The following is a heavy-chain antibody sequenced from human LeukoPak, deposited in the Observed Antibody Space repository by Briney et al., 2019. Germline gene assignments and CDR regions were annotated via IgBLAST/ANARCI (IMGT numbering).Heavy chain of an antibody. J-gene: IGHJ4*02. D-gene: IGHD1-14*01. CDR2: IGPTGTDR. Sequence: PGGSLRLSCAASGFTFSSCGFNWVRQAPGKGLEWVSSIGPTGTDRYYADSVRGRFPISRDHAKNSMYLQMDSLRDEDTAVYYCATETIGRHYDYWGQGTLLTVSS. V-gene: IGHV3-21*01. CDR1: GFTFSSCG. CDR3: ATETIGRHYDY.